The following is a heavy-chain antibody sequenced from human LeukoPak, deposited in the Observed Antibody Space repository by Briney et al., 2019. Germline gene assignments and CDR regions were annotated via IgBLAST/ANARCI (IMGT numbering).Heavy chain of an antibody. CDR1: GYTFTSYY. J-gene: IGHJ5*02. Sequence: ASVKVSCTASGYTFTSYYMHWVRQAPGQGLEWMGIINPSGGNTSYAQKFQGRVTMTRDTSISTAYMELSRLRSDDTAVYYCARELYYYDSSGYTNWFDPWGQGTLVTVSS. V-gene: IGHV1-46*01. D-gene: IGHD3-22*01. CDR2: INPSGGNT. CDR3: ARELYYYDSSGYTNWFDP.